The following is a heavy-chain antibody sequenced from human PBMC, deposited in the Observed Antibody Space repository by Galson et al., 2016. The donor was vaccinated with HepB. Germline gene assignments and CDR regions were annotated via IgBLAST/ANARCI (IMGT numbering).Heavy chain of an antibody. D-gene: IGHD2-15*01. CDR2: VNHSGNT. CDR3: AGVVVAATNWFDP. Sequence: SETLSLTCGVHGGSFNAYYWSWIRQTPGKGLEWIGEVNHSGNTKYNPSLKSRVTISVDTSKNQFSLNLTSMTAADTAVYYCAGVVVAATNWFDPWGQGTRVTVSA. CDR1: GGSFNAYY. J-gene: IGHJ5*02. V-gene: IGHV4-34*01.